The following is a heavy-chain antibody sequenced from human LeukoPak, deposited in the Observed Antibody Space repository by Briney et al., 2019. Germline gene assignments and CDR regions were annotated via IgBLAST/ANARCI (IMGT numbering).Heavy chain of an antibody. Sequence: ASVKVSCKASGYTFTSYGISWVRQAPGQGLEWIGWISAYNGNTNYAQKLQGRVTMTTDTSTSTAYLELRSLRSDDTAVYYCARDGYQYGSGSYPTAWGQGTLVTVSS. V-gene: IGHV1-18*01. D-gene: IGHD3-10*01. CDR1: GYTFTSYG. CDR3: ARDGYQYGSGSYPTA. CDR2: ISAYNGNT. J-gene: IGHJ5*02.